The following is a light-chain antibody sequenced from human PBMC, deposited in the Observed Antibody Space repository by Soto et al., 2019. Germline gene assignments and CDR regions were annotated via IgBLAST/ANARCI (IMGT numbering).Light chain of an antibody. Sequence: LSQSPGTLSLYPGERATLSCRASQSVSSSYLAWYQHKVGQAPRLLIYAASSRATGIPDRFSGSGSGTDFTFTISRLEPEDFAVYYCHQYGSSQGTFGQGTKVDVK. CDR1: QSVSSSY. CDR2: AAS. V-gene: IGKV3-20*01. CDR3: HQYGSSQGT. J-gene: IGKJ1*01.